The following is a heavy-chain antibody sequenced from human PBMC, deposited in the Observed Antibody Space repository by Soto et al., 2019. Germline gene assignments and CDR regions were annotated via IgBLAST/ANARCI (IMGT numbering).Heavy chain of an antibody. Sequence: EVQLVESGGGLVQPGGSLRLSCAASGFTVSSNYMSWVRQAPGKGLEWVSVIYSGGSTYYADSVRGRFTISRDNSKNTLYLQMNSLRAEDTAVYYCARESSSGSGYYWGQGTLVTVSS. CDR1: GFTVSSNY. CDR2: IYSGGST. J-gene: IGHJ4*02. CDR3: ARESSSGSGYY. V-gene: IGHV3-66*01. D-gene: IGHD6-13*01.